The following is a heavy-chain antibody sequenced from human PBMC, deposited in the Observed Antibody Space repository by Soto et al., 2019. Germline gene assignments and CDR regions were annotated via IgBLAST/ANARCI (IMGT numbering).Heavy chain of an antibody. CDR3: ARGRQATIFGVVIYYYGMDA. D-gene: IGHD3-3*01. CDR1: GGSFSGYY. Sequence: SETLSLTCAVYGGSFSGYYWSWIRQPPGKGLEWIGEINHSGSTNYNPSLKSRVTISVDTSKNQFSLKLSSVTAADTAVYYCARGRQATIFGVVIYYYGMDAWGQGTTVTVSS. CDR2: INHSGST. V-gene: IGHV4-34*01. J-gene: IGHJ6*02.